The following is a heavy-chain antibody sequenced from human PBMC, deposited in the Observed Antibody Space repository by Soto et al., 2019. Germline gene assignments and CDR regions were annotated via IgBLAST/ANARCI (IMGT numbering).Heavy chain of an antibody. Sequence: EVQLVESGGGLVQPGGSLRLSCAASGFTFSDHFMDWVRQAPGKGLEWVGRIRNKAYSYTTEYAASVKGRFTISRDDSMNSLYLQMNSLKTEDTAVYYCARGGGWYSDLWGRGTLVTVSS. V-gene: IGHV3-72*01. CDR3: ARGGGWYSDL. CDR1: GFTFSDHF. D-gene: IGHD3-10*01. J-gene: IGHJ2*01. CDR2: IRNKAYSYTT.